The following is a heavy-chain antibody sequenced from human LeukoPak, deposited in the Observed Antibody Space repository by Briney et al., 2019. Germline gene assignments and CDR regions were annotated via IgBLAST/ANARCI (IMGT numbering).Heavy chain of an antibody. CDR1: GGSISSYY. CDR3: ASPEKNYYDSSGYYGFDY. Sequence: SETLSLTCTVSGGSISSYYWSWIRQPAGKGLEWIGRIYTSGSTNYNPSLKSRVTMSVDTSKNQFSLKLSSVTAADTAVYYCASPEKNYYDSSGYYGFDYWGQGTLVTVSS. CDR2: IYTSGST. D-gene: IGHD3-22*01. J-gene: IGHJ4*02. V-gene: IGHV4-4*07.